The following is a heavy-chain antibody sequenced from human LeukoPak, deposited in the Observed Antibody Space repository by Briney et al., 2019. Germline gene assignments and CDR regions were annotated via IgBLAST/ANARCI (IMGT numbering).Heavy chain of an antibody. V-gene: IGHV3-15*01. CDR2: IKRKVGRDIT. CDR3: TWQTTFDFWRMDY. Sequence: KTGGSLTLACVVSGLPFAAVWMSWVRQAPEGGREWVGRIKRKVGRDITGYAAAVRRRFTISRDDPKNTLYLHMNSLKTEDIAVYYCTWQTTFDFWRMDYWGLGTLVSVSS. D-gene: IGHD3-3*01. J-gene: IGHJ4*02. CDR1: GLPFAAVW.